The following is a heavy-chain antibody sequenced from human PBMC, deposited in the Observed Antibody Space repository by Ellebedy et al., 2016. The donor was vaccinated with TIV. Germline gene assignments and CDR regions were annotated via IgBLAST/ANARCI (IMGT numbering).Heavy chain of an antibody. Sequence: MPSETLSLTCTVSGGSISGSSYYWGWIRQHPGKGLEWIGYIYYTGSTYYNPSLKSRLIISVDTSKNQLSLKLTSVTAADTAVYYCARGRWLQPYFDYWGQGTPVTVSS. CDR3: ARGRWLQPYFDY. V-gene: IGHV4-31*03. CDR2: IYYTGST. J-gene: IGHJ4*02. CDR1: GGSISGSSYY. D-gene: IGHD5-24*01.